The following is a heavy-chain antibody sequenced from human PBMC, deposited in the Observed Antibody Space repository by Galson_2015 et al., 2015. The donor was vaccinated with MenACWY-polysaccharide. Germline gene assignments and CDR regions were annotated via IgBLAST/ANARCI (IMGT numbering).Heavy chain of an antibody. J-gene: IGHJ5*02. V-gene: IGHV3-30-3*01. CDR2: ISSDGDDK. CDR1: GFNFNIHP. CDR3: VRDGGGGNGWYWFDL. Sequence: SLRLSCAAAGFNFNIHPMHWVRQAPGKGLEWVALISSDGDDKYYADSVEGRFTISRDNHKNMVFLEMNSLRAEDTAVYYCVRDGGGGNGWYWFDLWGQGTRVTVSS. D-gene: IGHD6-19*01.